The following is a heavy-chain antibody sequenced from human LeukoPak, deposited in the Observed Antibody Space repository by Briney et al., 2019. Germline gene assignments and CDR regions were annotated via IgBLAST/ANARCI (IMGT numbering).Heavy chain of an antibody. Sequence: ASVKVSCKASGYTFTSYDINWVRQATGQGLEWMGWMNPNSGNTGYAQKFQGRVTMTRNTSISTAYMELSSLRSEDTAVYYCASVSAHYYYYGVDVWGQGTTVTVSS. J-gene: IGHJ6*02. CDR1: GYTFTSYD. D-gene: IGHD2/OR15-2a*01. V-gene: IGHV1-8*01. CDR2: MNPNSGNT. CDR3: ASVSAHYYYYGVDV.